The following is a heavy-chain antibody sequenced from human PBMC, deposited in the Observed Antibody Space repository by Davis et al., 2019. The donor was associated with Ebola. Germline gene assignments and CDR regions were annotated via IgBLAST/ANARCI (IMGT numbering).Heavy chain of an antibody. CDR3: ARGRDGFTYDF. J-gene: IGHJ4*02. CDR1: GYTFTSYG. CDR2: IIPIFGTA. D-gene: IGHD5-24*01. V-gene: IGHV1-69*06. Sequence: SVKVSCKASGYTFTSYGISWVRQAPGQGLEWMGGIIPIFGTANYAQKFQGRVTITADKSTSTAYMELSSLRSEDMAVYYCARGRDGFTYDFWGQGTVVTVSS.